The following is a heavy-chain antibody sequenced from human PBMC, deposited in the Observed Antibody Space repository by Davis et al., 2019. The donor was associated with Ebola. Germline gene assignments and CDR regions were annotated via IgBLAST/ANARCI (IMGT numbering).Heavy chain of an antibody. D-gene: IGHD3-10*02. CDR1: GFTFTSYS. Sequence: PGGSLGLSCVTSGFTFTSYSFNWIRQTPGKGLEWIAHINTRGDARVYADSVRGRFTISRDDAANSLSLQMDSLKHEDTAVYYCVRDYLFAFDSWGQGTLVTVSS. CDR3: VRDYLFAFDS. V-gene: IGHV3-48*02. CDR2: INTRGDAR. J-gene: IGHJ4*02.